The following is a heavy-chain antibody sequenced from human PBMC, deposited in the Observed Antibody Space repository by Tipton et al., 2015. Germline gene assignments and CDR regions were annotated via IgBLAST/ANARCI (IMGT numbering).Heavy chain of an antibody. CDR1: GYIFTNYW. D-gene: IGHD6-13*01. J-gene: IGHJ6*02. CDR2: IYPGDSDA. V-gene: IGHV5-51*01. CDR3: ARHVLGVAAAGLALDV. Sequence: QLVQSGAEVKKPGESLKISCKGSGYIFTNYWIGWVRQVPGKGLEWMGIIYPGDSDARVSPSFQGQVTISADKSISTAYLQWSSLRASDSAMFYCARHVLGVAAAGLALDVWGQGTTVTVSS.